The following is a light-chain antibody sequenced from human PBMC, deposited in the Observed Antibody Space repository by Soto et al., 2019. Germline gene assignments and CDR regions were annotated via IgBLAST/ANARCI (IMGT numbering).Light chain of an antibody. Sequence: DIQMTQSPSTLSASVGDRVTITCRASQSISTWLAWYQQKPGKAPKLLIYNASSLESGVPSRFSGSGSGTEFTLTISSLQSDDFAVYYCQQYNSYPETFGQGTKVDIK. CDR2: NAS. CDR3: QQYNSYPET. V-gene: IGKV1-5*03. CDR1: QSISTW. J-gene: IGKJ1*01.